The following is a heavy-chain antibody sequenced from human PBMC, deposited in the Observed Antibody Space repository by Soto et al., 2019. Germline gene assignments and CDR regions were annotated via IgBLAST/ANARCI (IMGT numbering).Heavy chain of an antibody. CDR2: ISYDGSNK. CDR1: GFTFSSYA. CDR3: ARDXGIDYYGSGSYYTEPDY. Sequence: GGSLRLSCAASGFTFSSYAMHWVRQAPGKGLERVAVISYDGSNKYYADSVKGRFTISRDNSKNTLYLQMNSLRAEDTAVYYCARDXGIDYYGSGSYYTEPDYWGQGTLVTVSS. J-gene: IGHJ4*02. D-gene: IGHD3-10*01. V-gene: IGHV3-30-3*01.